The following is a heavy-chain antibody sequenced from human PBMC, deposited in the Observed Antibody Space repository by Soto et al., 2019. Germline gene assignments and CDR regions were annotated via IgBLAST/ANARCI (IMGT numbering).Heavy chain of an antibody. Sequence: SETLSLTCTVSGGSVSSGSYYWSWIRQPPGKGLEWIGYIYYSGSTNYNPSLKSRVTISVDTSKNQFSLKLSSVTAADTAVYYCARVWGGAFDIWGQGTMVT. V-gene: IGHV4-61*01. D-gene: IGHD3-10*01. J-gene: IGHJ3*02. CDR1: GGSVSSGSYY. CDR3: ARVWGGAFDI. CDR2: IYYSGST.